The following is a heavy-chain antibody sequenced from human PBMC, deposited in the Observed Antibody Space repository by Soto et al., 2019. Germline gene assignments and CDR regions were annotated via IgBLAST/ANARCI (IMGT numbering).Heavy chain of an antibody. V-gene: IGHV4-59*08. D-gene: IGHD3-10*01. J-gene: IGHJ5*01. CDR3: ARLGRYYQSLDS. CDR1: GGSISSDY. Sequence: PSETLSLTCTVSGGSISSDYWSWIRQPPGKGLEWIGYIYYSGSTNYNPYLKSRVTISIDTSKNQFSLKLSSVTAADTAVYYCARLGRYYQSLDSWGPGTLVTVSS. CDR2: IYYSGST.